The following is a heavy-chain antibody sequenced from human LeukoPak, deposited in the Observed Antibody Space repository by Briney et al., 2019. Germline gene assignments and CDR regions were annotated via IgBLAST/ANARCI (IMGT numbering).Heavy chain of an antibody. Sequence: GGSLRLSCAASGFTFSSYGMHWVRQAPGKGLEWVAVISYDGSNKYYADSVKGRFTISRDNSKNTLYLQMNSLRAEDTAVYYCATPTEQWLAWGQGTLVTVSS. CDR2: ISYDGSNK. CDR1: GFTFSSYG. D-gene: IGHD6-19*01. J-gene: IGHJ5*02. V-gene: IGHV3-30*03. CDR3: ATPTEQWLA.